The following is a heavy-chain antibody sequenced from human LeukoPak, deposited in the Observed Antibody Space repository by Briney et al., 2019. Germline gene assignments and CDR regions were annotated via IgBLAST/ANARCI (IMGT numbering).Heavy chain of an antibody. CDR1: GYSISSGYY. CDR2: IYHSGST. Sequence: SETLSLTCAVSGYSISSGYYWGWIRPPPGKGLEWIGSIYHSGSTYYNPSLKSRVTISVDTSKNQFSLKLSSVTAADTAVYYCARAAGYCSGGSRYSRDNWFDPWGQGTLVTVSS. V-gene: IGHV4-38-2*01. D-gene: IGHD2-15*01. J-gene: IGHJ5*02. CDR3: ARAAGYCSGGSRYSRDNWFDP.